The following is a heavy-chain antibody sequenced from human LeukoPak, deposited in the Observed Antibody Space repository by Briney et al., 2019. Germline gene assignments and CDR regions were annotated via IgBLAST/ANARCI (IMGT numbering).Heavy chain of an antibody. Sequence: ASVKVSCKASGYTFTGYYMHWVRQAPGQGLEWMGRINPNSGGTNYAQKFQGRVTMTRDTSISTAYMELSRLRSDDTAVYYCVRDLPRQYYYDERFDPWGQGTLVTVSS. CDR1: GYTFTGYY. CDR3: VRDLPRQYYYDERFDP. CDR2: INPNSGGT. D-gene: IGHD3-22*01. J-gene: IGHJ5*02. V-gene: IGHV1-2*06.